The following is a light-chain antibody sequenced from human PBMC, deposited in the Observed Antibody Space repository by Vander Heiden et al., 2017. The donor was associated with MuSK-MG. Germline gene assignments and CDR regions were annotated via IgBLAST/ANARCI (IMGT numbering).Light chain of an antibody. V-gene: IGKV1-33*01. CDR2: TAS. CDR3: LQYYSVPGA. J-gene: IGKJ4*01. Sequence: DTQMNQSHSSVHATVGERVTITCQASVDISVSLVCYLLKPGKAPNVLLHTASSLEDGVPSMFRCSGSWTHFTFTITSLQPEDIATYYCLQYYSVPGAFGGGTKVE. CDR1: VDISVS.